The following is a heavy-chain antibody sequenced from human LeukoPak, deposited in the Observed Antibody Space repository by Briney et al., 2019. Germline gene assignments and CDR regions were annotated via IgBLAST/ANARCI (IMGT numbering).Heavy chain of an antibody. CDR2: ISAYNGNT. V-gene: IGHV1-18*04. D-gene: IGHD6-13*01. CDR1: GYTFTSYG. Sequence: ASAKVSCKASGYTFTSYGISWVRQAPGQGLEWMGWISAYNGNTNYAQKLQGRVTMTTDTSTSTAYMELRSLRSDDTAVYYCARGDRYSSSWYTDYWGQGTLVTVSS. J-gene: IGHJ4*02. CDR3: ARGDRYSSSWYTDY.